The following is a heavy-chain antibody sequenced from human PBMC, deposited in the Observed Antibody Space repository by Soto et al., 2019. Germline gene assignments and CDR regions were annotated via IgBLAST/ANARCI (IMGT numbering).Heavy chain of an antibody. J-gene: IGHJ4*02. D-gene: IGHD6-13*01. CDR2: ISGSDGST. CDR1: GFTFSSYA. V-gene: IGHV3-23*01. Sequence: EVQLLESGGGLVQPGGSLRLSCAASGFTFSSYAMNWVRQAPGKGLEWVSVISGSDGSTYYADSVKGRFTISRDNSKTTLNLQMNSLRAEDTAGYYCASRSSSWYFDYWGQGTLVTVSS. CDR3: ASRSSSWYFDY.